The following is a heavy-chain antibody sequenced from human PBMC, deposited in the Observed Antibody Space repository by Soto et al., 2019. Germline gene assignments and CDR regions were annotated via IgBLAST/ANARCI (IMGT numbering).Heavy chain of an antibody. Sequence: EVQVVESGGGLVQPGRSLRLSCAASGLSFDDYAMHWVRQAPGKGLEWVSGISWNSGTIGYAYSVKGRFTISRDNDKNSLYLQMNSLRAGGAALYYCAKSTGGTANGMGVWGQGTTVTVSS. CDR1: GLSFDDYA. CDR2: ISWNSGTI. V-gene: IGHV3-9*01. J-gene: IGHJ6*02. CDR3: AKSTGGTANGMGV. D-gene: IGHD2-8*02.